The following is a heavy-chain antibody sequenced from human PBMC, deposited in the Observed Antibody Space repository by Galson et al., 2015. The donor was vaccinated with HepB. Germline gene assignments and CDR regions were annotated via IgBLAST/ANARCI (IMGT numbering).Heavy chain of an antibody. CDR3: AKGQGY. CDR1: GYDFTRSW. J-gene: IGHJ4*02. V-gene: IGHV5-51*01. CDR2: IYPGDSDT. Sequence: QSGAEVKKPGDSLKISCKASGYDFTRSWIGWARQMSGKGLEWMGIIYPGDSDTRYSPSFEGQVTILADKSINTAYLQWNSLKASDTAMYYCAKGQGYWGQGTLVTVSS.